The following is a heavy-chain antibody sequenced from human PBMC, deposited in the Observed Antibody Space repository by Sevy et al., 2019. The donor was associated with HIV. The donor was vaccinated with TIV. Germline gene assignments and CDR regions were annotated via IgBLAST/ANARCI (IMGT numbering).Heavy chain of an antibody. Sequence: GGSLRLSCAASGFTFSSYGMHWVRQAPGKGLEWVAVIWYDGSNKYYADSVKGRFTISRDNSKNRLYLQMNSLRAEDTAVYYCARGGQWLAHYYYYGMDVWGQGTTVTVSS. J-gene: IGHJ6*02. CDR2: IWYDGSNK. D-gene: IGHD6-19*01. CDR3: ARGGQWLAHYYYYGMDV. CDR1: GFTFSSYG. V-gene: IGHV3-33*01.